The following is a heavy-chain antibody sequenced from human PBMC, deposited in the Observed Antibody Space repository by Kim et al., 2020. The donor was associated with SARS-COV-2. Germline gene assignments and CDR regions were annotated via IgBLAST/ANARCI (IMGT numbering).Heavy chain of an antibody. V-gene: IGHV3-30*04. CDR3: ARRFKYSSSWYAFDY. CDR1: GFTFSSYA. J-gene: IGHJ4*02. CDR2: ISYDGSNK. D-gene: IGHD6-13*01. Sequence: GGSLRLSCAASGFTFSSYAMHWVRQAPGKGLEWVAVISYDGSNKYYADSVKGRFTISRDNSKNTLYLQMNSLRAEDTAVYYCARRFKYSSSWYAFDYWGQGTLVTVSS.